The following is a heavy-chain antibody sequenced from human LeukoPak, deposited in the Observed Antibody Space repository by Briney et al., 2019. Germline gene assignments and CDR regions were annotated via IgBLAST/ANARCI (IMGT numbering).Heavy chain of an antibody. V-gene: IGHV3-30*02. J-gene: IGHJ4*02. D-gene: IGHD3-22*01. CDR2: IRYDGSNK. Sequence: GSLRLSCAASGFTFSSYGMHWVRQAPGKGLEWVAFIRYDGSNKYYADSVKGRFTISRDNSKNTLYPQMNSLRAEDTAVYYCAKGDTMIVEEGHFDYWGQGTLVTVSS. CDR3: AKGDTMIVEEGHFDY. CDR1: GFTFSSYG.